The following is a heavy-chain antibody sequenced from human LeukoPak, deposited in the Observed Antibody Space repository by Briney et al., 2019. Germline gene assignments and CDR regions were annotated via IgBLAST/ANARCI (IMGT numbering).Heavy chain of an antibody. Sequence: GGSLRLSCAASGFTFSSYAMSWVRQAPGKGLEWVAVISYDGSNKYYADSVKGRFTISRDNSKNTLYLQMNSLRAEDTAVYYCASKGYSSSWYFGYYYMDVWGKGTTVTVSS. J-gene: IGHJ6*03. D-gene: IGHD6-13*01. V-gene: IGHV3-30*04. CDR3: ASKGYSSSWYFGYYYMDV. CDR2: ISYDGSNK. CDR1: GFTFSSYA.